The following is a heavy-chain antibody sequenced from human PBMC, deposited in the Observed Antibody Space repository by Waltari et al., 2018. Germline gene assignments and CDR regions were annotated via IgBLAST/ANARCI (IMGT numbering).Heavy chain of an antibody. CDR2: IHKSGSI. V-gene: IGHV4-34*01. Sequence: QMQLQQWGAGLLKPSETLSLTCAVSGESFIGYYWNWIRQPPGRGLEWIGEIHKSGSINYNPSLESRITISQDMSKNQFSLKLTSVTAADSAVYYCVRGKMYSRPYFDYWGQGTLVTVSS. CDR1: GESFIGYY. D-gene: IGHD6-13*01. J-gene: IGHJ4*02. CDR3: VRGKMYSRPYFDY.